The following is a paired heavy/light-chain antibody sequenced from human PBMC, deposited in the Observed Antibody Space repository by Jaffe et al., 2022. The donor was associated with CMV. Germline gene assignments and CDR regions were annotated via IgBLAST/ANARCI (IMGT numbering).Heavy chain of an antibody. CDR3: ARDASYDFLGGYPDYYFDY. V-gene: IGHV3-74*01. Sequence: EVQLVESGGGSVQPGGSLRLSCAASGFTFNNNWMHWVRQAPGKGLVWVSRINGDGSSTTYADSVKGRFTISRDSAKNMLYLQMNSLRAEDTAVYYCARDASYDFLGGYPDYYFDYWGQGTLVTVSS. CDR1: GFTFNNNW. CDR2: INGDGSST. D-gene: IGHD3-3*01. J-gene: IGHJ4*02.
Light chain of an antibody. CDR3: AVWDDSLNGWV. J-gene: IGLJ3*02. CDR1: SSNIGSST. CDR2: TNN. V-gene: IGLV1-44*01. Sequence: QSVLTQPPSASGTPGQRVTISCSGSSSNIGSSTVNWYQQLPGTAPKLLIYTNNVRPSGVPDRVSGSKSGTSASLAISGLQSEDEADYYCAVWDDSLNGWVFGGGTKLTVL.